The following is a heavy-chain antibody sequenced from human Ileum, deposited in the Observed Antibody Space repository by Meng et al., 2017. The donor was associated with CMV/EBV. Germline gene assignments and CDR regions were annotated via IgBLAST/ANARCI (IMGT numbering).Heavy chain of an antibody. D-gene: IGHD6-6*01. J-gene: IGHJ4*02. CDR3: ARESELLRFDH. CDR1: GASVSTNNVA. Sequence: HHSGPVLVKTYQTPSLTSDISGASVSTNNVAWNWIRQSPLRGLEWLGRTAYRSKWDYEYSVSVESRITISPDTSKNQFSLHLRSVTPEDTAIYYCARESELLRFDHWGQGTLVTVS. CDR2: TAYRSKWDY. V-gene: IGHV6-1*01.